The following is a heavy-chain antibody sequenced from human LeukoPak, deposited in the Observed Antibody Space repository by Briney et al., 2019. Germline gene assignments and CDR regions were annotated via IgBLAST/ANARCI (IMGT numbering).Heavy chain of an antibody. Sequence: SQTLSLTCTVSGGSISGGGYYWSWIRQHPGKGLEWIGYIYYSGSTYYNPSLKSRVTISVDTSKNQFSLKLSSVTAADTAVYYCARGAPSGYDSYYFDYWGQGTLVTVSS. D-gene: IGHD5-12*01. V-gene: IGHV4-31*03. CDR3: ARGAPSGYDSYYFDY. CDR2: IYYSGST. CDR1: GGSISGGGYY. J-gene: IGHJ4*02.